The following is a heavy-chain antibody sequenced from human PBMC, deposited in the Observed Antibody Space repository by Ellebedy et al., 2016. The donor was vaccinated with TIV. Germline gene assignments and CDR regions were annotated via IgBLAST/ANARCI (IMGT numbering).Heavy chain of an antibody. CDR2: ISSSGTYI. D-gene: IGHD1-26*01. J-gene: IGHJ3*02. CDR3: ARVSGSYYAFDI. V-gene: IGHV3-21*01. CDR1: GFSFSSSC. Sequence: GESLKISCAASGFSFSSSCMNWVRQAPGKGLEWVSSISSSGTYIYYADSVKGRFTISRDNAKNSLYLQMNSLRAEDTAVYYCARVSGSYYAFDIWGQGTMVTVSS.